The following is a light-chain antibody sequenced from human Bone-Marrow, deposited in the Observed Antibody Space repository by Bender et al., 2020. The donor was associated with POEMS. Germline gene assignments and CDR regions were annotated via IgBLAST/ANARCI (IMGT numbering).Light chain of an antibody. J-gene: IGLJ3*02. V-gene: IGLV3-19*01. Sequence: SSELTQDPAVSVALGQTVTITCRGDSFRNYYASWYQQKPGQAPVLVIYGKNNRPSEVPDRFSGSRSGTSASLAISGLQSEDEADYYCAVWDDSLNGWVFGGGTKLTVL. CDR2: GKN. CDR1: SFRNYY. CDR3: AVWDDSLNGWV.